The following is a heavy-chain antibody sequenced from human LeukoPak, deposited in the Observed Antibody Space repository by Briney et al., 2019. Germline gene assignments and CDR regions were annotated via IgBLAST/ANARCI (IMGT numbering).Heavy chain of an antibody. CDR2: IGSRSSAI. D-gene: IGHD3-9*01. CDR3: ARASPTGYDY. Sequence: GGSQGLLHVASGFTFSSFGTNWVRQAPGKGLEWVSYIGSRSSAIHYRESSQGRLTIFRDNAKNSLYLQMNSLRDEDAAVYHCARASPTGYDYWGQ. J-gene: IGHJ4*02. V-gene: IGHV3-48*02. CDR1: GFTFSSFG.